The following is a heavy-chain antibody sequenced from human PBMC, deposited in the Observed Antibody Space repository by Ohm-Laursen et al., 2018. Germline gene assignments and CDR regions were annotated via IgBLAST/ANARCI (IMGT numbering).Heavy chain of an antibody. CDR3: AKAGPNYFDY. Sequence: SLRLSCAASGFAFSTYGMAWVRQAPGSGVEWVSTVGGSGRGKYYADSVKGRYSISRDNSKNTVYLQMNSLSGDDTAVYYCAKAGPNYFDYWGQGTLVTVSS. CDR1: GFAFSTYG. CDR2: VGGSGRGK. V-gene: IGHV3-23*01. J-gene: IGHJ4*02.